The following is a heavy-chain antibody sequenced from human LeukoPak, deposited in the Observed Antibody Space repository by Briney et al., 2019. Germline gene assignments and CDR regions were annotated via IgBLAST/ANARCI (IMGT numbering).Heavy chain of an antibody. Sequence: GGSLRLSCAASGFTYSRYWMSWVRQAPGKGLEWVANIKQDGSEKSKNSLYLQMNSLRAEDTAVYYCAKDGVVNYYDSSGQESRDYWGQGTLVTVSS. CDR1: GFTYSRYW. V-gene: IGHV3-7*03. CDR2: IKQDGSEK. J-gene: IGHJ4*02. D-gene: IGHD3-22*01. CDR3: AKDGVVNYYDSSGQESRDY.